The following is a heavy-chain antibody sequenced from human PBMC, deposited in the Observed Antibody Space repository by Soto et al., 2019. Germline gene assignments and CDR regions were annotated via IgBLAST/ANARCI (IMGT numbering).Heavy chain of an antibody. CDR3: ARAWTATAGWANWFDT. D-gene: IGHD6-13*01. CDR1: GGSISSGGYY. Sequence: QVQLQESGPGLVKPSQTLSLTCTVSGGSISSGGYYWSWIRQHPGKGLEWIGYIYYSGSTYYNPSLKSRVTIPVDTSENQLSLKLSSVTAAATAVYYCARAWTATAGWANWFDTWGQGTLVTVSS. V-gene: IGHV4-31*03. CDR2: IYYSGST. J-gene: IGHJ5*02.